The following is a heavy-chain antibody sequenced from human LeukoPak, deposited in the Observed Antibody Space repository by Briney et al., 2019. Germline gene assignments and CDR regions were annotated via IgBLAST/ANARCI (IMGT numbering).Heavy chain of an antibody. D-gene: IGHD2-2*01. Sequence: GASVKVSCKVSGYTLNELSMHWVRQPPGKGLEWMGSFHPEDGETIYAQKFQGRVSMTEDTSTDTAYIELSSLRSEDTAVYYCAGDRFCTSTTCFGNWFDPWGQGTLVTVSS. CDR3: AGDRFCTSTTCFGNWFDP. CDR2: FHPEDGET. V-gene: IGHV1-24*01. J-gene: IGHJ5*02. CDR1: GYTLNELS.